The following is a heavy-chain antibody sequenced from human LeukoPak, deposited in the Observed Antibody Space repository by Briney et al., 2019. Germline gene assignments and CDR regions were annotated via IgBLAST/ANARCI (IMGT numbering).Heavy chain of an antibody. CDR1: GGSISSYY. J-gene: IGHJ4*02. CDR3: ARGYGDYFNY. V-gene: IGHV4-59*01. Sequence: SQTLSLTCTVSGGSISSYYWSWIRQPPGKGLEWIGYIYYSGSTNYNPSLKSRVTISVDTSKNQFSLKLSSVTAADTAVYYCARGYGDYFNYWGQGTLVTVSS. CDR2: IYYSGST. D-gene: IGHD4-17*01.